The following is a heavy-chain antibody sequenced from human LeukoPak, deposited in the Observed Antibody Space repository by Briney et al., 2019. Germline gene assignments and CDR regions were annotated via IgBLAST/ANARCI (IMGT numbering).Heavy chain of an antibody. J-gene: IGHJ4*02. D-gene: IGHD3-10*01. V-gene: IGHV3-30*18. Sequence: VAVLSYDGSNKYYADSVKGRFTISRDISKNTLYLQMNSLRADDTALYYCAKESLYYDFDYWGQGTLVTVSS. CDR3: AKESLYYDFDY. CDR2: LSYDGSNK.